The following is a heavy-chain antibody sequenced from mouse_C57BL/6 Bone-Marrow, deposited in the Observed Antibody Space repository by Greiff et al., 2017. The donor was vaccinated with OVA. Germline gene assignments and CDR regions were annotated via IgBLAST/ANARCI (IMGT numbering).Heavy chain of an antibody. D-gene: IGHD1-1*01. CDR2: IWSGGST. CDR1: GFSLTSYG. J-gene: IGHJ3*01. V-gene: IGHV2-2*01. Sequence: VQLQQSGPGLVQPSQSLSITCTVSGFSLTSYGVHWVRQSPGKGLEWLGVIWSGGSTDYNAAFISRLSISKDNSKSQVFFKMNSLQADDTAIYYCARNCYYYGSSTFAYWGQGTLVTVSA. CDR3: ARNCYYYGSSTFAY.